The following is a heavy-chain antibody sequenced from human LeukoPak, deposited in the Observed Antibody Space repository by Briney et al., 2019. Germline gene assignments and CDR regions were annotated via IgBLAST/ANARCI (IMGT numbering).Heavy chain of an antibody. V-gene: IGHV3-30*09. D-gene: IGHD3-22*01. CDR2: ISYDGSSK. CDR1: GFTFSGYT. J-gene: IGHJ1*01. Sequence: GRSLRLSCAGSGFTFSGYTIHWVRQAPGKGLEWVAVISYDGSSKYYADSVKGRFAISRDNSKNTLYLQMNSVRVEDTAMYYCATGAFYDSRIFQYWGQGTLVTVSS. CDR3: ATGAFYDSRIFQY.